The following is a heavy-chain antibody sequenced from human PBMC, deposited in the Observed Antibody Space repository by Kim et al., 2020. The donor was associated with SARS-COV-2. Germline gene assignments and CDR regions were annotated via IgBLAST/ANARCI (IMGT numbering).Heavy chain of an antibody. CDR1: GGTFSSYA. CDR3: ARSYADDILTGYYPTGY. CDR2: IIPIFGTA. Sequence: SVKVSCKASGGTFSSYAISWVRQAPGQGLEWMGGIIPIFGTANYAQKFQGRVTITADESTSTAYMELSSLRSEDTAVYYCARSYADDILTGYYPTGYWGQGTLVTVSS. D-gene: IGHD3-9*01. V-gene: IGHV1-69*13. J-gene: IGHJ4*02.